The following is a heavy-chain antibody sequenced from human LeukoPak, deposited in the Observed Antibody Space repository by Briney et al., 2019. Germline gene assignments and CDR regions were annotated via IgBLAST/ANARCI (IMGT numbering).Heavy chain of an antibody. CDR1: GFTFGGYG. CDR3: TRYNNDHFDY. D-gene: IGHD1-14*01. CDR2: IAYDGSRA. J-gene: IGHJ4*02. V-gene: IGHV3-33*01. Sequence: GGSLRLSCAGSGFTFGGYGMPWFRQTPGNGLEWVAVIAYDGSRAFYADSVKGRFTISRDNSKNTMSVQMDDLRAEDTAVYYCTRYNNDHFDYWGQGTLVTVSS.